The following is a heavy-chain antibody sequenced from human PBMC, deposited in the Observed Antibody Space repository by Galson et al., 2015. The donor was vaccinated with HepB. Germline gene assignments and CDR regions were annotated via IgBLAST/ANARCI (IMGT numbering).Heavy chain of an antibody. CDR3: ARTAATGRGLDH. V-gene: IGHV3-23*01. CDR2: VGVSDGSI. Sequence: SLRLSCATSGFTFSSYAMNWVRQAPGKGLEWVSGVGVSDGSIYYANSVKGRFTISRDNAMNSVHLQMSSLRVEDTAVYFCARTAATGRGLDHWAQGSLVIVSS. CDR1: GFTFSSYA. J-gene: IGHJ4*02. D-gene: IGHD6-25*01.